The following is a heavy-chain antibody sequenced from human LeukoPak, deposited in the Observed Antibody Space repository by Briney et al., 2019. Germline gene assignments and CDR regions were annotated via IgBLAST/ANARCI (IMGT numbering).Heavy chain of an antibody. V-gene: IGHV4-34*01. CDR3: ARETRRGYSYGYPHLDY. J-gene: IGHJ4*02. Sequence: SETLSLTCAVYGGSFSGYYWSWIRQPPGKGLEWIGEINNSGSTNYNPSLKSRVTISVDTSKNQFSLKLSSVTAADTAVYYCARETRRGYSYGYPHLDYWGQGTLVTVSS. CDR2: INNSGST. CDR1: GGSFSGYY. D-gene: IGHD5-18*01.